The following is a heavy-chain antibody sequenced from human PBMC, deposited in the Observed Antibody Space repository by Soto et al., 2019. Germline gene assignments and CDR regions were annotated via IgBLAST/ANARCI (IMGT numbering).Heavy chain of an antibody. CDR1: GYTFTSYA. Sequence: ASVKVSCKASGYTFTSYAMHWVRQAPGQRLEWMGWINAGNGNTKYSQKFQGRVTITRDTSASTAYMELSSLRSEDTAVYYCARYLGIAVAGTNFDYWGQGTLVTVSS. CDR2: INAGNGNT. D-gene: IGHD6-19*01. V-gene: IGHV1-3*01. CDR3: ARYLGIAVAGTNFDY. J-gene: IGHJ4*02.